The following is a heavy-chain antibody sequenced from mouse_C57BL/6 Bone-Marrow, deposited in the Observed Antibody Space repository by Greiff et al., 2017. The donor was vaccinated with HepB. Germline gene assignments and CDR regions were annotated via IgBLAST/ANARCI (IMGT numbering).Heavy chain of an antibody. V-gene: IGHV1-47*01. CDR3: ATYGSSPWYFDV. CDR1: GYTFTTYP. Sequence: QVQLQQSGAELVKPGASVKMSCKASGYTFTTYPIEWMKQNHGKSLEWIGNFHPYNDDTKYNEKFKGKATLTVEKSSGTVYLELSRLTSDDSAVYYCATYGSSPWYFDVWGTGTTVTVSS. D-gene: IGHD1-1*01. J-gene: IGHJ1*03. CDR2: FHPYNDDT.